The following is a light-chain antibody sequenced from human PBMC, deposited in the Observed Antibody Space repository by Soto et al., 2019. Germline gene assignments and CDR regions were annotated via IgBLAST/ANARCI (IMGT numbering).Light chain of an antibody. J-gene: IGKJ5*01. V-gene: IGKV1-33*01. CDR2: DAS. CDR3: QQYDNLPIT. Sequence: DIQLAQSPSSLSASVGDRVTIPCQASQDISKYLNWYQQKPGKAPKLLIYDASNLETGVPSRFSGSGSGTDFTFTISSLQPEDIATYYCQQYDNLPITFGQGTRLEIK. CDR1: QDISKY.